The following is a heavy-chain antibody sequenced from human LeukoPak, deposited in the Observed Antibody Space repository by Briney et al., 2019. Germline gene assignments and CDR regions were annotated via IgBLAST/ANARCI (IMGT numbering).Heavy chain of an antibody. V-gene: IGHV4-34*01. D-gene: IGHD3-10*01. CDR1: GGSFSGYY. CDR2: INHSGST. CDR3: ARVRYYGSGSYYTFDY. J-gene: IGHJ4*02. Sequence: SETLLLTCAVYGGSFSGYYWSWIRQPPGKGLEWIGDINHSGSTNYNPSLKSRVTISVDRSKNQFSLKLSSVTAADTAVYYCARVRYYGSGSYYTFDYWGQGTLVTVSS.